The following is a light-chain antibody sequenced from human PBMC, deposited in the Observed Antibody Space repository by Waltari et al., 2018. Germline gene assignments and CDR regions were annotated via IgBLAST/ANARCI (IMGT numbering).Light chain of an antibody. V-gene: IGKV1-33*01. CDR1: QDITNQ. CDR2: DAS. CDR3: QKHSGLPV. Sequence: DIQVTQSPSSLSASVGDRVTITCQASQDITNQLNWYHQKEGKAPKLLIYDASNLEKGVPSRFSGSGXXXXFTFTISXLQPXXXATXYCQKHSGLPVFGPGTKVDIK. J-gene: IGKJ3*01.